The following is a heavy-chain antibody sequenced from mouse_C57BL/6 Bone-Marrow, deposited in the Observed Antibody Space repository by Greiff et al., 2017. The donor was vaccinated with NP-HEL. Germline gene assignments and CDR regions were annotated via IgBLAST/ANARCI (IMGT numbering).Heavy chain of an antibody. CDR1: GYTFTSYW. CDR2: IHPNSGST. D-gene: IGHD1-1*02. CDR3: ARGGGSHDAMDY. V-gene: IGHV1-64*01. Sequence: QVQLQQPGAELVKPGASVKLSCKASGYTFTSYWMHWVKQRPGQGLEWIGMIHPNSGSTNYNEKFKSKATLTVDKSSSTAYMQLSSLTAEDSAVYYCARGGGSHDAMDYWGQGTSVTVSS. J-gene: IGHJ4*01.